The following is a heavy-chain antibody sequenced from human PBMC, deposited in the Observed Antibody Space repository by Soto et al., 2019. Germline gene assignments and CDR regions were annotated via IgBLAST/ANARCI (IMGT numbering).Heavy chain of an antibody. CDR2: IYPSDSDT. CDR3: ARGGVSTRTFDY. D-gene: IGHD3-3*01. Sequence: GESLKISCKGSGYNFAGYWIAWVRQMPGKGLELMGIIYPSDSDTRYRPSFQGQVTISADKSISSAYLQWSSLRASDTAMYYCARGGVSTRTFDYWGQGTPVTV. V-gene: IGHV5-51*01. CDR1: GYNFAGYW. J-gene: IGHJ4*02.